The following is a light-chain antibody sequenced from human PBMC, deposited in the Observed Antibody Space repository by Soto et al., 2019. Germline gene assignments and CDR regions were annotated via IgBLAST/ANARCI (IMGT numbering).Light chain of an antibody. Sequence: QTVVTQSPSASASLGASVKLTCTLSSGHSSYAIAWHQQQPEKGPRYLMKVNSDGSHTKGDGIPDRFSGSSSGAERYLTISSLQSEDEADYYCQTWGTGLLVFGGGTKLTVL. J-gene: IGLJ3*02. CDR1: SGHSSYA. CDR2: VNSDGSH. CDR3: QTWGTGLLV. V-gene: IGLV4-69*01.